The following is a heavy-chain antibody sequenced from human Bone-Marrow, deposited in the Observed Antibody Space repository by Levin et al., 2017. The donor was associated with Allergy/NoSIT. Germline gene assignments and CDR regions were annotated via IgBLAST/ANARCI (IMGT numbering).Heavy chain of an antibody. J-gene: IGHJ3*02. CDR3: ARDIGEWELLLSAFDI. D-gene: IGHD1-26*01. Sequence: GGSLRLSCAASGFSFSRHAIHWVRQAPGKGLEWVAFILYDGRNKYYADSVKGRFTISRDNSKNTLYLQMNSLRAEDTAVYYCARDIGEWELLLSAFDIWGQGTMVTVSS. CDR2: ILYDGRNK. V-gene: IGHV3-30*04. CDR1: GFSFSRHA.